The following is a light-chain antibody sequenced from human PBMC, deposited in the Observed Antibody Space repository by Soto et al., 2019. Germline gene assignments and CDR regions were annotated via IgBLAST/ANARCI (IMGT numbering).Light chain of an antibody. J-gene: IGLJ3*02. Sequence: QSALTQSPSASGSPGQSVTISCTGTSSDIGGYNSVSWYQQHPGKAPKVMIYDVSKRPSGVPDRFSGSKSGNTASLTVSALQAEDQADYYCQSYDNSNPWVFGGGTQLTVL. CDR1: SSDIGGYNS. CDR3: QSYDNSNPWV. V-gene: IGLV2-8*01. CDR2: DVS.